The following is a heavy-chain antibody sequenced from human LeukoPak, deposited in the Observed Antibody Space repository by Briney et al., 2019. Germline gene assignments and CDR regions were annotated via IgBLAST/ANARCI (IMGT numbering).Heavy chain of an antibody. Sequence: PGGSLRLSCAASGFTFSDYYMSWIRQAPGKGLEWVSYISSSGSTIYYADPVKGRFTISRDNAKNSLYLQMNSLRAEDTAVYYCARGQRTGDLDAFDIWGQGTMVTVSS. D-gene: IGHD4-17*01. CDR3: ARGQRTGDLDAFDI. CDR1: GFTFSDYY. J-gene: IGHJ3*02. V-gene: IGHV3-11*01. CDR2: ISSSGSTI.